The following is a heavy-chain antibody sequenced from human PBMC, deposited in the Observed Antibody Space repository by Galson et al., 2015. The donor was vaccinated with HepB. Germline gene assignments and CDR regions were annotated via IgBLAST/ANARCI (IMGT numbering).Heavy chain of an antibody. CDR2: TYYRSKWYY. V-gene: IGHV6-1*01. Sequence: CAISGDSVSTNSAAWNWIRQSPSRGFEWLGRTYYRSKWYYDYETSVKGRVTINPDTSKNQFSLQLSPVTPEDTAVYFCARDRLGLWYFDLWGRGTLVTVSS. CDR3: ARDRLGLWYFDL. CDR1: GDSVSTNSAA. D-gene: IGHD1-7*01. J-gene: IGHJ2*01.